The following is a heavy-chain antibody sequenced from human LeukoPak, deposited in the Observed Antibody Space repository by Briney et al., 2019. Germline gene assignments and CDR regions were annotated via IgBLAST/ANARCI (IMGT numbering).Heavy chain of an antibody. J-gene: IGHJ6*03. CDR2: ISSSSSYI. V-gene: IGHV3-21*01. Sequence: GGSLRLSCAASDFTFNTYDMNWVRQAPGKGLEWVSSISSSSSYIYHADSVKGRFTISRDNAKNSLYLQMNSLRAEDTSIYYCAREGHSYYMDVWGKGTTVTVSS. CDR3: AREGHSYYMDV. CDR1: DFTFNTYD.